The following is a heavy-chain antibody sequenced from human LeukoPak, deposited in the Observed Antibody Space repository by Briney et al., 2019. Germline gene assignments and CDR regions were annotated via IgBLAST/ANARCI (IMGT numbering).Heavy chain of an antibody. CDR1: GYTFTSYY. V-gene: IGHV1-46*01. CDR2: INPSGGST. D-gene: IGHD3-10*01. Sequence: ASVKVSCKASGYTFTSYYMHWVRQAPGQGLEWMGIINPSGGSTSYAQKFQGRVTMTRDTSTSTVYMELSSLRSEDTAVYYCAREYYYGSGSYFSLGYWGQGTLVTVSS. J-gene: IGHJ4*02. CDR3: AREYYYGSGSYFSLGY.